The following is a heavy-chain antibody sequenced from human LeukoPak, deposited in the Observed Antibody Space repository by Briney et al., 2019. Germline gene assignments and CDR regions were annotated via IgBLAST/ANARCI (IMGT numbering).Heavy chain of an antibody. V-gene: IGHV4-34*01. CDR1: GGSFSGYY. Sequence: SETLSLTCAVYGGSFSGYYWSWIRQPPGKGLEWIGEINHSGSTNYNPSLKSRVTISVDTSKNQFSLKLSSVTAADTAVYYCARDQATVVVAATTWFDPWGQGTLVTVSS. J-gene: IGHJ5*02. CDR2: INHSGST. D-gene: IGHD2-15*01. CDR3: ARDQATVVVAATTWFDP.